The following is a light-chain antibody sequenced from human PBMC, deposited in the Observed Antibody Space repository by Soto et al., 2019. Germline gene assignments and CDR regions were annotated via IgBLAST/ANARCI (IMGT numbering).Light chain of an antibody. CDR2: KAS. J-gene: IGKJ1*01. CDR1: QSISSW. Sequence: DIQMTQSHSTLSASVGDRVTITCRASQSISSWLAWYQQKPGKAPKLLIYKASSLESGVPSRFSGSGSGTEFTLTISSLQPDDFATYYCQQYNGYRWTFGQGTKVDIK. V-gene: IGKV1-5*03. CDR3: QQYNGYRWT.